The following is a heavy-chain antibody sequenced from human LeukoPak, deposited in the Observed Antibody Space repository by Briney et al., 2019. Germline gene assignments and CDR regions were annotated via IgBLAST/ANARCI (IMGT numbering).Heavy chain of an antibody. CDR2: IYYSGST. CDR3: AREHDDYVWGSYRYTDY. D-gene: IGHD3-16*02. Sequence: SETLSLTCTVSGGSISSYYWSWIRQPPGKGLEWIGYIYYSGSTNYNPSLKSRVTISVDTSKNQFSLKLSSVTAADTAVYYCAREHDDYVWGSYRYTDYWGQGTLVTVSS. CDR1: GGSISSYY. V-gene: IGHV4-59*01. J-gene: IGHJ4*02.